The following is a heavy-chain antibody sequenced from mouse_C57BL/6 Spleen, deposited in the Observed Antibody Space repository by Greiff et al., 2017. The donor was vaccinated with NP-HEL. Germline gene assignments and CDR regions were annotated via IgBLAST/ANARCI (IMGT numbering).Heavy chain of an antibody. CDR1: GFTFSDYG. J-gene: IGHJ2*01. CDR3: ATYYYGSSPFDY. CDR2: ISSGSSTI. D-gene: IGHD1-1*01. V-gene: IGHV5-17*01. Sequence: EVKVEESGGGLVKPGGSLKLSCAASGFTFSDYGMHWVRQAPEKGLEWVAYISSGSSTIYYADTVKGRFTISRDNAKNTLFLQMTSLRSEDTAMYYCATYYYGSSPFDYWGQGTTLTVSS.